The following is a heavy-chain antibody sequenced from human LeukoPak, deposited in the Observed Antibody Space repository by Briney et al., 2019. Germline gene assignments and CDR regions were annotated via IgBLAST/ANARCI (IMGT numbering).Heavy chain of an antibody. CDR3: ARVISSSWESHNYYYYMDV. D-gene: IGHD6-13*01. Sequence: SVTVSYKASGGTFISYAISWVRQAPGQGLEWMGGIIPIFGTANYAQKFQGRVTITADKSTSTAYMELSSLRSEDTAVYYCARVISSSWESHNYYYYMDVWGKGTTVTVSS. J-gene: IGHJ6*03. V-gene: IGHV1-69*06. CDR1: GGTFISYA. CDR2: IIPIFGTA.